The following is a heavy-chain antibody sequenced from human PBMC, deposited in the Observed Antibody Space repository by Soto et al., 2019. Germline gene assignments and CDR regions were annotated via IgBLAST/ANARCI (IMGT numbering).Heavy chain of an antibody. J-gene: IGHJ4*02. CDR1: GFTFGEYA. V-gene: IGHV3-9*01. CDR2: VSWTSGSV. D-gene: IGHD3-9*01. Sequence: EVQLVESGGGLVQPGRSLRLSCAASGFTFGEYAMRWVRQAPGKGLEWVSGVSWTSGSVGYADSVKGRFTVSRDSTNNSLKPQKHSLRTEHTAFYYVEKDAGKNSLILTGHFPYFDPWGQGALVTVSS. CDR3: EKDAGKNSLILTGHFPYFDP.